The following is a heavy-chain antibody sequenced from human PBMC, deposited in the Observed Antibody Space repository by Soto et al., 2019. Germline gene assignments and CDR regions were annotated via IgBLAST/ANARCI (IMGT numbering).Heavy chain of an antibody. D-gene: IGHD2-15*01. V-gene: IGHV1-69*06. J-gene: IGHJ2*01. CDR2: IIPIFGTA. CDR3: AREGYCSGGSCYGSWYFDL. CDR1: GGTFSSYA. Sequence: QVQLGQSGAEVKKPGSSVKVSCKASGGTFSSYAISWVRQAPGQGLEWMGGIIPIFGTANYAQKFQGRVTITADKSTSTAYMELSSLRSEDTAVYYCAREGYCSGGSCYGSWYFDLWGRGTLVTVSS.